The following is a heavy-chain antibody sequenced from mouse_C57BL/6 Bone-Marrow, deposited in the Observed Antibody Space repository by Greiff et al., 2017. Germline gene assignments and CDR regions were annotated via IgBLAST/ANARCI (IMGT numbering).Heavy chain of an antibody. CDR1: GYSITSGYY. J-gene: IGHJ3*01. CDR3: ARDSPRYAY. CDR2: ISYDGSN. V-gene: IGHV3-6*01. D-gene: IGHD1-1*01. Sequence: EVQLQESGPGLVKPSQSLSLTCSVSGYSITSGYYWNWIRQFPGNKLEWMGYISYDGSNNYNPSLKNRISITRDTSKNQFFLKLNSVTTEDTATYYCARDSPRYAYWGQGTLVIVSA.